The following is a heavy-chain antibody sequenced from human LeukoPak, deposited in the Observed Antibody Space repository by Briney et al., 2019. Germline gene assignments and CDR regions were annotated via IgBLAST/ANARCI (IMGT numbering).Heavy chain of an antibody. V-gene: IGHV3-7*01. J-gene: IGHJ4*02. D-gene: IGHD7-27*01. CDR3: ARNLHWAFDS. Sequence: PGGSLRLSCAASGFTFSSHWMTWGRQAPGKGLEWVANIKQDGSVKSYLDSVKGRFTTSRDNAKNSLYLQMHSLRADDTAVYYCARNLHWAFDSWGQGTLVTVSS. CDR1: GFTFSSHW. CDR2: IKQDGSVK.